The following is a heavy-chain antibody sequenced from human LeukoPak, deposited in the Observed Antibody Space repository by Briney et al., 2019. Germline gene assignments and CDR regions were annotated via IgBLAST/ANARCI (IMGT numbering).Heavy chain of an antibody. Sequence: GGSLRLSCAASGFTSSSYKMNWVRQAPGKGLEWVANIKQDGSEKYYVDPVKGRFTISRDNAKNSLYLQMNSLRAEDTAVYYCARDGGYGDLYWGQGTLVTVSS. CDR2: IKQDGSEK. J-gene: IGHJ4*02. D-gene: IGHD4-17*01. V-gene: IGHV3-7*01. CDR3: ARDGGYGDLY. CDR1: GFTSSSYK.